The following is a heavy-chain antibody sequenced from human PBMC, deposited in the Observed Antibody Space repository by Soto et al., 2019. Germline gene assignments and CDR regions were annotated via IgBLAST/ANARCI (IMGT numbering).Heavy chain of an antibody. Sequence: QVQLQQWGAGLLKPSETLSLTCAVYGGSFSGYYWSWIRQPPGKGLEWIGEINHSGSTNYNPSLKSRVTISVDTSKNQFSLKLSSETAADTAVYYCARGLGVRFLGGRFDPWGQGTLVTVSS. D-gene: IGHD3-3*01. J-gene: IGHJ5*02. V-gene: IGHV4-34*01. CDR3: ARGLGVRFLGGRFDP. CDR2: INHSGST. CDR1: GGSFSGYY.